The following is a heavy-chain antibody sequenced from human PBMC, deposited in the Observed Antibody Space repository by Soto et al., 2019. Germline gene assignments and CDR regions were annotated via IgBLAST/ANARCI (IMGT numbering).Heavy chain of an antibody. Sequence: QIQLVQSGAEVKKPGASVKVSCRASGYSFANNGITWVRQAPGQGLEWMGWISGYNGNTKYAQSVQDRVTMTTDTSTSTAYMELRRLRSDDTAVYYCAKSHGSGRADFWGQGPLVTVSS. CDR3: AKSHGSGRADF. D-gene: IGHD3-10*01. J-gene: IGHJ4*02. V-gene: IGHV1-18*01. CDR1: GYSFANNG. CDR2: ISGYNGNT.